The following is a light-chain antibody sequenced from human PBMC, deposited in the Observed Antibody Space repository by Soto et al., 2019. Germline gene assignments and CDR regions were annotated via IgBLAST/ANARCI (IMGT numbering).Light chain of an antibody. Sequence: DIQMTQSPSTLSASVGDRVTITCRASQSISSWLAWYQQKPGKAPNLLIYDASSLESGVPSRFSGSRSGTEFTLTISSLQPADFATYYCQQYNTYSTWTFGQGTKVEIK. CDR2: DAS. CDR3: QQYNTYSTWT. CDR1: QSISSW. V-gene: IGKV1-5*01. J-gene: IGKJ1*01.